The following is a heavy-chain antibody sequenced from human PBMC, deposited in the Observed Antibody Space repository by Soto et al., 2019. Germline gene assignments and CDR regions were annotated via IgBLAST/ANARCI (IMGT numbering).Heavy chain of an antibody. CDR2: IGIGSSTK. V-gene: IGHV3-48*01. Sequence: PGGSLRLSCAASGFTFRNYGITWVRQTTGKGLEWVSYIGIGSSTKYYADSVKGRFTISRDNAKNSLYLQMNSLRAEDTAVYYCARDQLYYNDISGRPLNAFDVWGKGTMVTVSS. CDR1: GFTFRNYG. J-gene: IGHJ3*01. D-gene: IGHD3-22*01. CDR3: ARDQLYYNDISGRPLNAFDV.